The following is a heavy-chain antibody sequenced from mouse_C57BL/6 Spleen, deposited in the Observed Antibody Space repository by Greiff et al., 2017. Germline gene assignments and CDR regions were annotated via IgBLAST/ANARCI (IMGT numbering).Heavy chain of an antibody. CDR1: GFNFKDYY. V-gene: IGHV14-1*01. J-gene: IGHJ2*01. CDR2: IDPEDGDT. CDR3: TTRGVLYGHFDFGD. D-gene: IGHD2-12*01. Sequence: VQLQQSGAELVRPGASVKLSCTASGFNFKDYYMHWVKQRPGQGLEWIGGIDPEDGDTEYAPKFQGKATMTADTSSTTAYLQLSSLTSDDTAFYYCTTRGVLYGHFDFGDWGQGATLTASS.